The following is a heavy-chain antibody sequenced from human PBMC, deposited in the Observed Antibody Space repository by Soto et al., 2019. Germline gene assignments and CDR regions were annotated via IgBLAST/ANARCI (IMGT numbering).Heavy chain of an antibody. CDR1: GASITHYY. D-gene: IGHD1-20*01. V-gene: IGHV4-59*01. CDR2: FSSTGST. J-gene: IGHJ4*02. Sequence: PSETLSLTCAVSGASITHYYWNWIRQSPGKGLEWIVSFSSTGSTVYNPSLGSRVTISLDTSKNQFSLTLNSVTAADTAVYYCARGGGSPYNNHEFDLWGQGTLVTVSS. CDR3: ARGGGSPYNNHEFDL.